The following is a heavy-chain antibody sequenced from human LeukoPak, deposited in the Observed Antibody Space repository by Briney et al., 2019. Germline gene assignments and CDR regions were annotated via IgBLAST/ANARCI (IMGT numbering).Heavy chain of an antibody. CDR1: GFTFSSYA. D-gene: IGHD3-9*01. V-gene: IGHV3-30*04. Sequence: GGSLRLSCAASGFTFSSYAMHWVRQAPGKGLEWVAVITYDGSNKYYADSVKGRFTISRDNSKNTLYLQMNSLRAEDTAVYYCASGRLRHFDWLLRFDYWGQGTLVTVSS. CDR2: ITYDGSNK. J-gene: IGHJ4*02. CDR3: ASGRLRHFDWLLRFDY.